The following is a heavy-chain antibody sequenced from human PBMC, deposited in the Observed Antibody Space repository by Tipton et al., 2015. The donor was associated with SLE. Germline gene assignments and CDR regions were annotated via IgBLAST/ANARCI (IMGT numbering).Heavy chain of an antibody. CDR2: IHHSGST. CDR3: ARSSYYNDASDI. D-gene: IGHD1-26*01. Sequence: TLSLTCSVSGYSISSGYYWGWIRQPPGKGLKWIGTIHHSGSTYYNPSPKSRVTISLDTSKNQFSLKVNSVTAADTAVYYCARSSYYNDASDIWGQGTMVTVSS. V-gene: IGHV4-38-2*01. CDR1: GYSISSGYY. J-gene: IGHJ3*02.